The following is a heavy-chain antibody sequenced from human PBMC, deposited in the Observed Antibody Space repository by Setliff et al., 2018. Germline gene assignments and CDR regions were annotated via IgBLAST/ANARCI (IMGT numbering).Heavy chain of an antibody. V-gene: IGHV3-11*01. Sequence: PGGSLRLSCAASGFTFSDYYMSWIRQAPGKGLEWVSYISSSGSTIYYADSVKGRFTISRDNGEDSMYLQMSSLRAEDTAVYYCATYNFWSGDYAFYYYYMDVWGKGTTVTVSS. D-gene: IGHD3-3*01. CDR3: ATYNFWSGDYAFYYYYMDV. J-gene: IGHJ6*03. CDR2: ISSSGSTI. CDR1: GFTFSDYY.